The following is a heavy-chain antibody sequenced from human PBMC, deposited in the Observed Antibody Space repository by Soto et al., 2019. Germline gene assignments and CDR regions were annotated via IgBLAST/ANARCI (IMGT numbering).Heavy chain of an antibody. Sequence: QVQLVESGGGVVQPGRSLRLSCAASGFTFSSYGMHWVRQAPGKGLEWVAVISYDGSNKYYADSVKGRFTISRDNSKNRVYMQMNSLRAEAAAVYYCAKDRRPNYYYGMDVWGQGTTVTVSS. D-gene: IGHD6-25*01. CDR1: GFTFSSYG. J-gene: IGHJ6*02. CDR3: AKDRRPNYYYGMDV. CDR2: ISYDGSNK. V-gene: IGHV3-30*18.